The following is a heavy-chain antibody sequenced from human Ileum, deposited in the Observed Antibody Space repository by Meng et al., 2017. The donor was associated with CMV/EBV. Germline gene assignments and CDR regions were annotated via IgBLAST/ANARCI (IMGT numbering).Heavy chain of an antibody. CDR1: GFTVSSNY. D-gene: IGHD5-12*01. CDR3: ARYSGNYFLDC. V-gene: IGHV3-7*01. J-gene: IGHJ4*02. Sequence: GESLKISCAASGFTVSSNYMSWVRQAPGKGPQWVASIKEDGSERYYVDSVQGRFTISRDNAEKSLYLQMNSLRGDDTAIYYCARYSGNYFLDCWGQGTLVTVSS. CDR2: IKEDGSER.